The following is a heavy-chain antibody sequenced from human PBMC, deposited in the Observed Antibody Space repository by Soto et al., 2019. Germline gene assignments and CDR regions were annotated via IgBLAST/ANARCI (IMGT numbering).Heavy chain of an antibody. CDR3: AKSATVPAAIAY. CDR2: INAGNGNT. Sequence: QVQLVQSGAELKKPGASVKVSCKASGYTFTSYAMHWVRQAPGQRLEWMGWINAGNGNTKYSQKFQGRVNITRDTSASTAYMELSSLRSEDTAVYYCAKSATVPAAIAYWGQGTLVTVSS. V-gene: IGHV1-3*01. CDR1: GYTFTSYA. J-gene: IGHJ4*02. D-gene: IGHD2-2*02.